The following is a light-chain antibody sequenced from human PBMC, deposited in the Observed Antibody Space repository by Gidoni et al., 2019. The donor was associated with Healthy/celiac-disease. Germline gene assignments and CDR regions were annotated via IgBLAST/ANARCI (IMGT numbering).Light chain of an antibody. Sequence: SVLTQPPSASGTPGQRVTIACSGSSSNIGSNYVYWYQQRPGTAPKLLIYSNNQRPSGVPDRCSGSKSGTSASLAISGLRSEDAADYYCAVWDDSLSGWVFGGGTKLTVL. CDR1: SSNIGSNY. J-gene: IGLJ3*02. CDR2: SNN. V-gene: IGLV1-47*02. CDR3: AVWDDSLSGWV.